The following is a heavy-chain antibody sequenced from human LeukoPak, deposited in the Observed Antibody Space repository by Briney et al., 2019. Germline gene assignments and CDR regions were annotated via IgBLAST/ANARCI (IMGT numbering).Heavy chain of an antibody. V-gene: IGHV3-7*01. CDR3: ARDGTYTDYDPDFDI. CDR1: GFTFSSYN. D-gene: IGHD5-12*01. J-gene: IGHJ4*02. CDR2: IKQDGSEK. Sequence: GGSLRLSCAASGFTFSSYNMNWVRQAPGKGLEWVANIKQDGSEKYYVDSVKGRFTISRDNAKNSLYLQMNSLRAEDTAVFYCARDGTYTDYDPDFDIWGQGTLVTVPS.